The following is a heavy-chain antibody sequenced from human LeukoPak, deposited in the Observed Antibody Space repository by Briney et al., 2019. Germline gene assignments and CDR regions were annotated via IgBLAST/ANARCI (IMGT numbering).Heavy chain of an antibody. CDR1: GFALSTAGVG. Sequence: SGPTLVNPTRPLTLTCAFSGFALSTAGVGVGWFRQPPEKALEWLAVTYWNGDRRYNPSLNSRLTITKDTSKNQVVLTMSNMDPVDTATYYCAHRPGNYDYGGKGFDFWGQGTLVTVSS. CDR3: AHRPGNYDYGGKGFDF. CDR2: TYWNGDR. V-gene: IGHV2-5*01. J-gene: IGHJ4*02. D-gene: IGHD4-23*01.